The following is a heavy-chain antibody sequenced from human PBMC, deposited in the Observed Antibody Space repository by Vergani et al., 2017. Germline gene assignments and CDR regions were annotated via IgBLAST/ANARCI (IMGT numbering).Heavy chain of an antibody. V-gene: IGHV3-30*02. CDR2: IRSDGGSE. CDR1: GFTFSSYG. CDR3: AKGHSGQIGSPHDYYFDY. J-gene: IGHJ4*02. D-gene: IGHD1-26*01. Sequence: QEQLLQSGGGVVQPGRSLRLSCAASGFTFSSYGMHWVRQAPGKGLEWVSFIRSDGGSEMYADSVRGRFTISRDNSKNTVSLEMLSLRTEDTAVYYCAKGHSGQIGSPHDYYFDYWGQGTLVTVSS.